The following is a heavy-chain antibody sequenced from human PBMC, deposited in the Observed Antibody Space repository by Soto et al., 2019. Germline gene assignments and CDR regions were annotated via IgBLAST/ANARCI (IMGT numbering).Heavy chain of an antibody. CDR2: ILHDGNNK. CDR1: GFTFSHYI. D-gene: IGHD3-10*01. J-gene: IGHJ4*02. Sequence: QVQLVESGGGVVQPGRSLRLSCAASGFTFSHYIMHWVRQAPGKGLEWVAIILHDGNNKDYADSVKGRFTISRDNSKNTLYLQMNSLRTEDTAIYYCARDDEGGSYCDLGYWGQGTLVTVSS. CDR3: ARDDEGGSYCDLGY. V-gene: IGHV3-30-3*01.